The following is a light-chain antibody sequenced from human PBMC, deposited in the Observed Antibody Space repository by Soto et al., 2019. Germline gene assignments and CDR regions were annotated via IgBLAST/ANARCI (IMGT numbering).Light chain of an antibody. CDR1: QSVSSY. CDR2: DAS. J-gene: IGKJ4*01. CDR3: QQRSNWPPRT. V-gene: IGKV3-11*01. Sequence: EIVLTQSPATLSLSPGERATLSCRASQSVSSYLAWYQQKPGQAPRLLIYDASNRATGIPARFSGSGSRTDFTLTISSLEPEDFAVYYCQQRSNWPPRTFGGGTKVEIK.